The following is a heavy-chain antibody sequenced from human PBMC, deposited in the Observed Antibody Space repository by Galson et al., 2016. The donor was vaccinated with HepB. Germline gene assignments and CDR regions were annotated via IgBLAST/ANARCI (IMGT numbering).Heavy chain of an antibody. D-gene: IGHD6-19*01. CDR1: GYSFTNYW. V-gene: IGHV5-10-1*01. J-gene: IGHJ3*02. CDR2: IDPSDSYT. Sequence: QSGAEVKKPGESLRISCKGSGYSFTNYWIIWVRQMPGKGLEWMGRIDPSDSYTNYSPSFQGHVAISADKSISTAYLQWSSLKASDTAMYYCARHLAGILQVPLDIWGQGTMVTVSS. CDR3: ARHLAGILQVPLDI.